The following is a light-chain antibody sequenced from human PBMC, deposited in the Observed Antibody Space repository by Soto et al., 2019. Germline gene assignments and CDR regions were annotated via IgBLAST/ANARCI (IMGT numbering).Light chain of an antibody. Sequence: EIVMTQSPATLSVSPGERATLSCRASQSVSSNLAWYQQKPGHAPSLLIYGASTRATGIPARFSGSGSGTDFTLTISSLQSEDFAVYYCQQYNNWPRTFGQGTKVEIK. J-gene: IGKJ1*01. V-gene: IGKV3-15*01. CDR3: QQYNNWPRT. CDR1: QSVSSN. CDR2: GAS.